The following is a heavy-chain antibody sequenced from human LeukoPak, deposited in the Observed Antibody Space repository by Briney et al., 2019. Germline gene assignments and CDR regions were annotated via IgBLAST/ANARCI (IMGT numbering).Heavy chain of an antibody. CDR2: INPNSGGT. Sequence: ASVTVSCKASGCTFTDYYMHWVRQAPGQGLEWLGWINPNSGGTYSAQKLQGWVTMTRDTSISTAYMELSRLTSDDTAVYYCARANALHCSSTSCLFDYWGQGTLVTVSS. J-gene: IGHJ4*02. CDR1: GCTFTDYY. CDR3: ARANALHCSSTSCLFDY. V-gene: IGHV1-2*04. D-gene: IGHD2-2*01.